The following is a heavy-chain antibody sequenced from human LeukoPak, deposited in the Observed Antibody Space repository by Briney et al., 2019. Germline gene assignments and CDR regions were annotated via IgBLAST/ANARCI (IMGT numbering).Heavy chain of an antibody. Sequence: PSETLSLTCAVYGGSFSGYYWSWIRQPPGKGLEWIGEINHSGSTNYNPSLKSRVTISVDTSKNQFSLKLSSVTAADTAVYYCIVRGVKRGFDYWGQGTLVTVSS. D-gene: IGHD3-10*02. J-gene: IGHJ4*02. CDR1: GGSFSGYY. CDR3: IVRGVKRGFDY. CDR2: INHSGST. V-gene: IGHV4-34*01.